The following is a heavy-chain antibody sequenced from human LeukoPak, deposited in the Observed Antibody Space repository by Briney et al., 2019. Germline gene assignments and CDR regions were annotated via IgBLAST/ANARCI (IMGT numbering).Heavy chain of an antibody. V-gene: IGHV3-33*08. CDR2: IRPDGSHI. J-gene: IGHJ4*02. D-gene: IGHD1-7*01. CDR3: LREVDWKYAFDY. CDR1: GFTFSSYS. Sequence: GGSLRLSCAASGFTFSSYSMNWVRQAPGKGLEWAAVIRPDGSHISYVDPVKGRFTISRDNSNNMLYLQMNSLRADDTALYYCLREVDWKYAFDYWGRGTLVTVSS.